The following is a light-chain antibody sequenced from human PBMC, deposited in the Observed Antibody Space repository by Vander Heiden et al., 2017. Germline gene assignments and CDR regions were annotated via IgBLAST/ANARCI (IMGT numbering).Light chain of an antibody. V-gene: IGLV2-23*01. CDR2: EGT. Sequence: QSALPQPASVSGSPGQSITISCTETSSDVDIYNLVSWYQHHQGKVPKLLIYEGTQRPSGVSARFSGSRSGNTASLTVSGLQAEDEADYYCCSYAGSTVVFGGGTKLTVL. CDR3: CSYAGSTVV. J-gene: IGLJ2*01. CDR1: SSDVDIYNL.